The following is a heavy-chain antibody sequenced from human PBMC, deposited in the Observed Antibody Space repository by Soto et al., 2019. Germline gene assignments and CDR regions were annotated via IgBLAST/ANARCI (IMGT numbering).Heavy chain of an antibody. CDR3: AGGYGRNFDY. CDR1: GGSISRGGYS. D-gene: IGHD5-18*01. CDR2: IYHSGST. J-gene: IGHJ4*02. V-gene: IGHV4-30-2*01. Sequence: SETLSLTCAVSGGSISRGGYSWSWIRQPPGKGLEWIGYIYHSGSTNYNPSLKSRVTISVDTSKNQFSLKLSSVTAADTAVYYCAGGYGRNFDYWGQGTLVTVSS.